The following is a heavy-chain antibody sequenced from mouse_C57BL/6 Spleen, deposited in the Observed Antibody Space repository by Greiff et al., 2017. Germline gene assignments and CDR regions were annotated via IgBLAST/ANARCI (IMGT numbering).Heavy chain of an antibody. CDR1: GYTFTSYW. V-gene: IGHV1-50*01. D-gene: IGHD1-1*01. CDR3: ASYDYGSFDY. Sequence: QVQLQQPGAELVKPGASVKLSCKASGYTFTSYWMQWVKQRPGQGLEWIGEIDPSDSYTNYNQKFKGKATLTVDTSSSTAYMQLSSLTSEDSAVYYCASYDYGSFDYWGQGTTLTVSS. J-gene: IGHJ2*01. CDR2: IDPSDSYT.